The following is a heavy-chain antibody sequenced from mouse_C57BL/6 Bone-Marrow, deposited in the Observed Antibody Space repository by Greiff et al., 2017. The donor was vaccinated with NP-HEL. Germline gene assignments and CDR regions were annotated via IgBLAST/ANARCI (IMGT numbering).Heavy chain of an antibody. CDR3: ARDASSGGFAY. D-gene: IGHD3-2*02. J-gene: IGHJ3*01. V-gene: IGHV7-1*01. CDR1: GFTFSDFY. CDR2: SRNKANDYTT. Sequence: EVQVVESGGGLVQSGRSLRLSCATSGFTFSDFYMEWVRQAPGKGLEWIAASRNKANDYTTEYSASVKGRFIVSRDTSQSILYLQMNALRAEDAAIYYCARDASSGGFAYWGQGTLVTVSA.